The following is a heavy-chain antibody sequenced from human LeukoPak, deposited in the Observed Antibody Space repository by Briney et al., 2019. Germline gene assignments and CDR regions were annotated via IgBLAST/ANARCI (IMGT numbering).Heavy chain of an antibody. V-gene: IGHV5-51*01. CDR1: GYSFTSYW. J-gene: IGHJ6*03. D-gene: IGHD3-10*01. CDR3: AGSGLDETRLYYYYYMDV. Sequence: GESLKISCKGSGYSFTSYWIGWVRQMPGKGLEWMGIIYPGDSDTRYSPSFQGQVTISADKSISTAYLQWSSLKASDTAMYYCAGSGLDETRLYYYYYMDVWGKGATVTVSS. CDR2: IYPGDSDT.